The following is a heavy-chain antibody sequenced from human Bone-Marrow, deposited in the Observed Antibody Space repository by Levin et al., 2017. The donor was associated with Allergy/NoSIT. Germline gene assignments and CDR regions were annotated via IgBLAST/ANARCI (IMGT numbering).Heavy chain of an antibody. Sequence: NPGGSLRLSCKASGYKFTSSWIAWVRQMPGKGLEWMGIIYAGDSETRYSPSFQGRVTMSVDKYINTAYVQWNSLKASDTAIYYCAKIRDYDFWSAHLPSWFDPWGQGTQVIVSS. V-gene: IGHV5-51*01. J-gene: IGHJ5*02. D-gene: IGHD3-3*01. CDR3: AKIRDYDFWSAHLPSWFDP. CDR1: GYKFTSSW. CDR2: IYAGDSET.